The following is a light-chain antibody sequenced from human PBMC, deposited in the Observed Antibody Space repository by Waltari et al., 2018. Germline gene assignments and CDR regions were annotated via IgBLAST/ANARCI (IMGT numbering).Light chain of an antibody. CDR1: SSDIGCYNY. CDR3: SSYTSSSSRV. CDR2: DVS. J-gene: IGLJ1*01. V-gene: IGLV2-14*01. Sequence: QSALTQPASVSGSPGQSITISCPGTSSDIGCYNYVSWYQQHPGKAPKLMIYDVSKRPSGVSNRFSGSKSGNTVSLTISGLQTVDEADYYCSSYTSSSSRVFGTGTKVTVL.